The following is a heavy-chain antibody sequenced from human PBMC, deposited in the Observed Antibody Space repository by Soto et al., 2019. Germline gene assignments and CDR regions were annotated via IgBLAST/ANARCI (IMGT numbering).Heavy chain of an antibody. CDR2: IYYSGST. Sequence: QLQLQESGPGLVKPSETLSLTCTVSGGSISSSSYYWGWIRQPPGKGLEWIGSIYYSGSTYYNPSLESRVTISVDTSKNQFSLKLSSVTAADTAVYYCARRTIQLWSRWGPYFDYWGQGTLVTVSS. J-gene: IGHJ4*02. CDR1: GGSISSSSYY. CDR3: ARRTIQLWSRWGPYFDY. V-gene: IGHV4-39*01. D-gene: IGHD5-18*01.